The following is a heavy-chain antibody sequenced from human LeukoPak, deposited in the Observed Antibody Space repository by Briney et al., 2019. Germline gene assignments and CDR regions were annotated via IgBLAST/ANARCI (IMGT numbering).Heavy chain of an antibody. V-gene: IGHV4-59*01. CDR2: IYYSGRT. CDR3: ARDNYGGNYNGVDV. Sequence: TASETLSLTCTVSGGSISTYYWSWIRQPPGKGLEWIGYIYYSGRTNYNPSLKSRVTISVDTSKNQFSLRLSSVTAADTAVYYCARDNYGGNYNGVDVWGQGTTVTVSS. CDR1: GGSISTYY. J-gene: IGHJ6*02. D-gene: IGHD4-23*01.